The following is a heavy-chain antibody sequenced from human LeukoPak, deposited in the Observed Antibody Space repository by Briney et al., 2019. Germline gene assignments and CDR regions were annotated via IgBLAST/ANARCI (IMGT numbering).Heavy chain of an antibody. J-gene: IGHJ4*02. D-gene: IGHD4-17*01. V-gene: IGHV3-23*01. CDR1: KFTFSSYA. CDR2: ISASCGAI. Sequence: PGGSLRLSCAASKFTFSSYAMNWVRQARGKWLDSVSGISASCGAIYYVDSVKVRFIISRDNSKSTVSLLMNSLTAEDTAIYYCAKDKYTWGDNGDPLDFWGQGTLVSVSS. CDR3: AKDKYTWGDNGDPLDF.